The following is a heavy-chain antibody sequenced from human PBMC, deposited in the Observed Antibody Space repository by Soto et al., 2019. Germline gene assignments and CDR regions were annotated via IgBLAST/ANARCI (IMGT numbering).Heavy chain of an antibody. V-gene: IGHV3-48*02. CDR3: ARDLEYSSSWYYYYGLDV. J-gene: IGHJ6*02. D-gene: IGHD6-6*01. CDR2: ISRSGSLN. Sequence: HLGGSLRLSCAASGFSFSDYSMNWVRQAPGKGLEWLSYISRSGSLNYYADSVKGRFTISRDNAKNSLYLEMNSVRDEDTAMYYCARDLEYSSSWYYYYGLDVWGHGTTVTVSS. CDR1: GFSFSDYS.